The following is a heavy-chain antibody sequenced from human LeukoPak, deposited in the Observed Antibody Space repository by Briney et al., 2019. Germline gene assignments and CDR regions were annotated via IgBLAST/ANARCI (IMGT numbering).Heavy chain of an antibody. CDR3: ARVGTGDTAMVTADYYGMDV. CDR1: GFTFSDYY. Sequence: GGFLRLSCAASGFTFSDYYMSWIRQAPGKGLEWVSYISSSSSYTDYADSVKGRFTISRDNAKNSLYLQMNSLRAEDTAVYYCARVGTGDTAMVTADYYGMDVWGQGTTVTVSS. CDR2: ISSSSSYT. J-gene: IGHJ6*02. V-gene: IGHV3-11*06. D-gene: IGHD5-18*01.